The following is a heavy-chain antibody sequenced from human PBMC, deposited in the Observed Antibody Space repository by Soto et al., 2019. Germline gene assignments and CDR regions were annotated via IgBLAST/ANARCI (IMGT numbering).Heavy chain of an antibody. CDR2: ISYDGSNK. Sequence: VQLLESGGGLVQPGGSLRLSCAASTFTFSSYGMHWVRQAPGKGLEWVAVISYDGSNKYYADSVKGRFTISRDNSKNTLYLQMNSLRAEDTAVYYCAKEEDYYYGMDVWGQGTTVTVSS. CDR1: TFTFSSYG. J-gene: IGHJ6*02. CDR3: AKEEDYYYGMDV. V-gene: IGHV3-30*18.